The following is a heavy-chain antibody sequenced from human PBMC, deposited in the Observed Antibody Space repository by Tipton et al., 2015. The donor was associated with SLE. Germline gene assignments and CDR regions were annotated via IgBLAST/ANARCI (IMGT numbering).Heavy chain of an antibody. CDR1: GGTFSSYA. V-gene: IGHV1-69*01. Sequence: QVQLVQSGAEVKKPGSSVKVSCKASGGTFSSYAIGWVRQAPGQGLEWMGGIIPIFGTANYAQKFQGRVTITTDESTSTAYMELSSLRSEDTAVYYCARGVGYCSSTSCYVDAFDIWGQGTMVTVSS. J-gene: IGHJ3*02. D-gene: IGHD2-2*01. CDR3: ARGVGYCSSTSCYVDAFDI. CDR2: IIPIFGTA.